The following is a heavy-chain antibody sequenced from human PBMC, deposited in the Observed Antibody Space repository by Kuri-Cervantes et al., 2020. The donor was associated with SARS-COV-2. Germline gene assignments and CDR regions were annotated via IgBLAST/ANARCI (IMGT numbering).Heavy chain of an antibody. CDR1: GLTFSSYA. D-gene: IGHD2-8*01. CDR2: INWNGGST. Sequence: GGSLRLSCAASGLTFSSYAMSWVRQAPGKGLEWVSGINWNGGSTGYADSVKGRFTISRDNAKNSLYLQMNSLRAEDTAVYYCASQILYLGVGYFDYWGQGTLVTVSS. J-gene: IGHJ4*02. CDR3: ASQILYLGVGYFDY. V-gene: IGHV3-20*04.